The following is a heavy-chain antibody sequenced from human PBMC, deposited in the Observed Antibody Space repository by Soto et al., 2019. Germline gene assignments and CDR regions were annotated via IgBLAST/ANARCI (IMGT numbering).Heavy chain of an antibody. CDR3: ARDDSYYILWSGYSPSRNGMDV. Sequence: QVQVVESGGGVVQPGRSLRLSCAASGFTFSSFGMHWVRQAPGKGLEWVSLIWYDGSKKSYGDSVKGRFTISRDNSRNTVYLQMSSIRADATAVYYCARDDSYYILWSGYSPSRNGMDVWGKGTTVTVSS. CDR1: GFTFSSFG. J-gene: IGHJ6*04. V-gene: IGHV3-33*01. CDR2: IWYDGSKK. D-gene: IGHD3-3*01.